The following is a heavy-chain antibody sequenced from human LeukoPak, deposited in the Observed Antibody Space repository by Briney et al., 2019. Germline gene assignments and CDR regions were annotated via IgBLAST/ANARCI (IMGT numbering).Heavy chain of an antibody. J-gene: IGHJ6*02. V-gene: IGHV3-23*01. CDR1: GFTFSSYA. Sequence: GGSLRLSCAASGFTFSSYAMSWVRQAPGKGLEWVSAISGSGGSTYYADSVKGRFTISRDNSKNTLYLQMNSLRAEDTAVYCCAKVYYDFWSGYSPYYYYYGMDVWGQGTTVTVSS. CDR3: AKVYYDFWSGYSPYYYYYGMDV. CDR2: ISGSGGST. D-gene: IGHD3-3*01.